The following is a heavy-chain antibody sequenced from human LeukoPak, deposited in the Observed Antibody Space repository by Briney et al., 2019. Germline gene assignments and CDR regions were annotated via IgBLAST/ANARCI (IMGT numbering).Heavy chain of an antibody. Sequence: SETLSLTCTVSGGSISSYYWSWIRQPPGKGLEWIGYIYYSGSTNYNPSLKSRVTISVDTSKNQFSLKLSSVTAADTAVYYCARAQPNYYGSGSFLDYWGQGTLVTVSS. CDR1: GGSISSYY. CDR2: IYYSGST. CDR3: ARAQPNYYGSGSFLDY. D-gene: IGHD3-10*01. J-gene: IGHJ4*02. V-gene: IGHV4-59*01.